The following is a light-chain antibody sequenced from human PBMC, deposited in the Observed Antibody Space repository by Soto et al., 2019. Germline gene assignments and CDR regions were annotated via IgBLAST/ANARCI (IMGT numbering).Light chain of an antibody. CDR3: SSYAASTWV. Sequence: QSALTQPASVSGSPGQSITISCTGTSTDVGGRNYVSWYQQHPGKAPKLMIYEVTKRPSGVPDRFSGSKSGNTASLTVSGLQAEDEADYYCSSYAASTWVFGGGTKLTVL. CDR1: STDVGGRNY. V-gene: IGLV2-8*01. J-gene: IGLJ3*02. CDR2: EVT.